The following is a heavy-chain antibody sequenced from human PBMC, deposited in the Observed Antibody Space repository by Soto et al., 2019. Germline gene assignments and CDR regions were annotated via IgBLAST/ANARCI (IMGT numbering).Heavy chain of an antibody. D-gene: IGHD6-6*01. V-gene: IGHV1-69*01. CDR2: IIPIFGTA. J-gene: IGHJ4*02. CDR3: ARIPRTIAARPGGDYYFDY. Sequence: RRGQRQWLEWMGGIIPIFGTATYAQKFQGRVTITADESTSTAYMELSSLRSEDTAVYYCARIPRTIAARPGGDYYFDYWGQGTMVTGSS.